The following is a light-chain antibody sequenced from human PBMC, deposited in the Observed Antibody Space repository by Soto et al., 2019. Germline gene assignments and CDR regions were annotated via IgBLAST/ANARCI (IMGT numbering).Light chain of an antibody. CDR1: QVIGSRY. V-gene: IGKV3-20*01. CDR3: QQFGSSIPHT. Sequence: EVVLTQSPDTLSLSPGETATLSCRASQVIGSRYLAWYHQKSGQAPRLLIYGASSRATGIPDRFSGSGSGTDFTLTISRLEPEDFGVYYCQQFGSSIPHTFGQGTKLEIK. CDR2: GAS. J-gene: IGKJ2*01.